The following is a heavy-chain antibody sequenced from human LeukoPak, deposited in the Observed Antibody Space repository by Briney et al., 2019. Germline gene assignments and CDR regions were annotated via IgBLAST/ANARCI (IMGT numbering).Heavy chain of an antibody. Sequence: ASVKVSCKASGYTFTSYYMHWVRQAPGQGLEWMGIINPSGGSTSYAQKFQGRVTMTRDMSTSTVYMELSSLRSEDTAVYYCARSGLDIVVVPAAISWFDPWGQGTLVTVSS. J-gene: IGHJ5*02. CDR1: GYTFTSYY. D-gene: IGHD2-2*02. CDR3: ARSGLDIVVVPAAISWFDP. CDR2: INPSGGST. V-gene: IGHV1-46*01.